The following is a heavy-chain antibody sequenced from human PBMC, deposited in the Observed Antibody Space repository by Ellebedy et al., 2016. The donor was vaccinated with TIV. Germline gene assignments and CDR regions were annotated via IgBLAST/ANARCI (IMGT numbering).Heavy chain of an antibody. V-gene: IGHV1-69*13. CDR3: ARVEVTMVRGVTLNWFDP. CDR2: IIPIFGTA. D-gene: IGHD3-10*01. Sequence: SVKVSXXASGGTFSSYAISWVRQAPGQGLEWMGGIIPIFGTANYAQKFQGRVTITADESTSTAYMELSSLRSEDTAVYYCARVEVTMVRGVTLNWFDPWGQGTLVTVSS. J-gene: IGHJ5*02. CDR1: GGTFSSYA.